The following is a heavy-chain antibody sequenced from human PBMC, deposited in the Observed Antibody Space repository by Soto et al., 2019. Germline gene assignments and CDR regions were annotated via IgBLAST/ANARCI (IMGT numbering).Heavy chain of an antibody. J-gene: IGHJ6*03. CDR2: MNPNSGNT. CDR3: ARVNYDILTNYYYYMDV. V-gene: IGHV1-8*01. CDR1: GYTFTSDD. D-gene: IGHD3-9*01. Sequence: ASVNVSCKASGYTFTSDDINWVRQANGQGLEWMGWMNPNSGNTGYAQKFQGRVTMTRNTSISTAYMELSSLRSEDTAVYYCARVNYDILTNYYYYMDVWGKGTTVTVSS.